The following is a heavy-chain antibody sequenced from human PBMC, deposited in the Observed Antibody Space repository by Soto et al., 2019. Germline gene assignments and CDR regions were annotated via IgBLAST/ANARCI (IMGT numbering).Heavy chain of an antibody. CDR2: IYSGGST. D-gene: IGHD6-6*01. Sequence: GGSLRLSCAASGFTVSSNYMSWVRQAPGKGLEWVSVIYSGGSTYYADSVKGRFTISRDNSKNILYLQMNSLRAEDTAIFYCAKGSAGARPYYFDYWGQGTLVTVSS. V-gene: IGHV3-66*01. CDR3: AKGSAGARPYYFDY. J-gene: IGHJ4*02. CDR1: GFTVSSNY.